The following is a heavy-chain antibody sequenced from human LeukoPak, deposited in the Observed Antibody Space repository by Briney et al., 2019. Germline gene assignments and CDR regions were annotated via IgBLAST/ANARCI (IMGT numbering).Heavy chain of an antibody. CDR3: ARDRAPGYCSGGSCYLDY. V-gene: IGHV3-30*02. D-gene: IGHD2-15*01. Sequence: GGSLRLSCAASGFTFSSYGMHWVRQAPGKGLEWVAFIRYDGSNKYYADSVKGRFTISRDNSKNTLYLQMNSLRAEDTAVYYCARDRAPGYCSGGSCYLDYWGQGTLVTVSS. CDR1: GFTFSSYG. J-gene: IGHJ4*02. CDR2: IRYDGSNK.